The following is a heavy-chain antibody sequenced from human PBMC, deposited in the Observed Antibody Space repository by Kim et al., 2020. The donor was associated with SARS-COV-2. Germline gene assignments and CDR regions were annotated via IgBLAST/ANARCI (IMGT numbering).Heavy chain of an antibody. J-gene: IGHJ4*02. V-gene: IGHV3-43*02. CDR2: ISGDGSGT. Sequence: GGSLRLSCAASGFTFHNYDMHWVRRAPGKGLEWVSLISGDGSGTQYGDSVKGRFTISRDNSKNSLYLQINSLRTEDTAFYYCAKADCGGNCYLVDSWGQGTLVTFSS. D-gene: IGHD2-21*01. CDR1: GFTFHNYD. CDR3: AKADCGGNCYLVDS.